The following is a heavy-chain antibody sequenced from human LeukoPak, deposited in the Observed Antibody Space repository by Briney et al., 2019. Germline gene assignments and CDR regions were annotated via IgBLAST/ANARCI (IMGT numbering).Heavy chain of an antibody. CDR1: GYTFTGYY. J-gene: IGHJ6*03. V-gene: IGHV1-2*02. CDR3: ARGALTTVVTPYYYMDV. D-gene: IGHD4-23*01. Sequence: ASVKVSCKVSGYTFTGYYMHWVRQAPGQGLEWMGWINPNSGGTNYAQKFQGRVTMTRDTSISTAYMELSRLRSDDTAVYYCARGALTTVVTPYYYMDVWGKGTTVTVSS. CDR2: INPNSGGT.